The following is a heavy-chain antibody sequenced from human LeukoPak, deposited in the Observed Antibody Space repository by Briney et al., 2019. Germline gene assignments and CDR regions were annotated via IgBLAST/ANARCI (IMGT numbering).Heavy chain of an antibody. CDR3: ARFRGGSVRTGAFDI. D-gene: IGHD2-15*01. V-gene: IGHV3-53*01. CDR1: GFTFSDYS. J-gene: IGHJ3*02. CDR2: IYSGGST. Sequence: PGGSLRLSCAASGFTFSDYSMNWVRQAPGKGLEWVSVIYSGGSTYYADSVKGRFTISRDNSKNTLYLQMNSLRAEDTAVYYCARFRGGSVRTGAFDIWGQGTMVTVSS.